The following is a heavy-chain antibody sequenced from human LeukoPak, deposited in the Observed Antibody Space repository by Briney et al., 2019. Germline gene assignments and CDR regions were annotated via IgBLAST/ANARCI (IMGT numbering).Heavy chain of an antibody. V-gene: IGHV3-21*01. CDR3: ARGEGYCSSTSCYTTDDAFDI. D-gene: IGHD2-2*02. CDR1: GFTFSSYS. Sequence: SGGSLRLSCAASGFTFSSYSMNWVRQAPGKGLEWVSSISSSSSYIYYADSVKGRFTISRDNAKNSLYLQMNSLRAEDTAVYYCARGEGYCSSTSCYTTDDAFDIWGQGTMATVSS. CDR2: ISSSSSYI. J-gene: IGHJ3*02.